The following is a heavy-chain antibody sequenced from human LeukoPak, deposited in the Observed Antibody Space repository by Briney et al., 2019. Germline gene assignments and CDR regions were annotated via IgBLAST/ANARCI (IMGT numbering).Heavy chain of an antibody. D-gene: IGHD1-1*01. CDR1: GFTFSSYI. Sequence: GGSLRLSCAASGFTFSSYIMNWVRQAPGKGLEWVSYISSSSSTIYYADSVKGRFTIYRDNAKNSLYLQMNSLRDKDTAVYYCARDGYTHFDYWGQGTLVTVSS. CDR2: ISSSSSTI. CDR3: ARDGYTHFDY. J-gene: IGHJ4*02. V-gene: IGHV3-48*02.